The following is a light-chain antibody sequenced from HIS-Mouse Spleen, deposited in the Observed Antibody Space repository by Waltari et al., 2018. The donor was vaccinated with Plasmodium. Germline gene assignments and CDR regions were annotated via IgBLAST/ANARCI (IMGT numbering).Light chain of an antibody. CDR1: SSDVGGYNH. J-gene: IGLJ2*01. CDR2: DVS. Sequence: QSALTQPRPVSGAPGLSVTISCTGTSSDVGGYNHVPWYQQHPGKAPKPMIYDVSKRPSGVPDRFSGSKSGNTASLTISGLQAEDEADYYCCSYAGSYTLVFGGGTKLTVL. V-gene: IGLV2-11*01. CDR3: CSYAGSYTLV.